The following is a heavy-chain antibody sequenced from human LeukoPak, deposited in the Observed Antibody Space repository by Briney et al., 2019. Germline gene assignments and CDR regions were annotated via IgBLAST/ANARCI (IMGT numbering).Heavy chain of an antibody. J-gene: IGHJ4*02. Sequence: SETLSLTCSVSGGSISSSYWNWIRQPAGKGLEWIGRVYTSGSTNYNPSLKSRVTMSVDTSRNQFSLKLTSVTAADTAVYYCARELDSSGYYGFYWGQGTLVTVSS. CDR1: GGSISSSY. CDR3: ARELDSSGYYGFY. D-gene: IGHD3-22*01. V-gene: IGHV4-4*07. CDR2: VYTSGST.